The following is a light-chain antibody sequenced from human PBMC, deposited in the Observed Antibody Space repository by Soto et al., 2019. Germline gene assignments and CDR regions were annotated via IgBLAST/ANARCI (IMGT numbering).Light chain of an antibody. CDR1: QDISNY. CDR3: QQYSSYLIT. CDR2: AAS. Sequence: DIQMTQSPSSLSASVGDRVSITFQASQDISNYLNWYQQKPGKAPKLLIYAASSLQSGVPSRFSGSGSGTEFTLTISSLQPDDFATYHCQQYSSYLITFGGGTKVDI. V-gene: IGKV1-16*01. J-gene: IGKJ4*01.